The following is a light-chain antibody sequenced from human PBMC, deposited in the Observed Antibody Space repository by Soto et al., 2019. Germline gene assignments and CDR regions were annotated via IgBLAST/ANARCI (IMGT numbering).Light chain of an antibody. V-gene: IGLV4-69*01. Sequence: QLVLTQSPSASASLGASVKLTCTLSSGHSNYAIAWHQQQPETGPRYLMKVNSGGSHIKGDGIPDRFSGSGSGAERYLFISRLQSEDEADYYCQTWGTRSASVVFGGGPQLTVL. J-gene: IGLJ7*01. CDR3: QTWGTRSASVV. CDR2: VNSGGSH. CDR1: SGHSNYA.